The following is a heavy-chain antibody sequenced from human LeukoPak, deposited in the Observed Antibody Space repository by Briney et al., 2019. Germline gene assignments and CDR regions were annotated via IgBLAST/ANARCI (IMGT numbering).Heavy chain of an antibody. CDR2: ISSSSSTI. CDR3: ARRGELTPLYYSDY. Sequence: PGGSLRLSCAASGFTFSSYSMNWVRQAPGKGLEWISYISSSSSTIYYADSVKGRFTISRDNAKNSLYLQMSSLRAEDTAVYYCARRGELTPLYYSDYWGQGTLVTVSS. D-gene: IGHD1-26*01. V-gene: IGHV3-48*01. J-gene: IGHJ4*02. CDR1: GFTFSSYS.